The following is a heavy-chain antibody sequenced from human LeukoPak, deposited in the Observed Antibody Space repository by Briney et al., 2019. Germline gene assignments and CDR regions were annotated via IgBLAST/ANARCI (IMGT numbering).Heavy chain of an antibody. CDR1: GASISSGGYY. CDR3: ARDNYHDTDAYAFHI. CDR2: IYYRDST. Sequence: SETLSLTCTVSGASISSGGYYWNWIRQHPGKGLEWIGRIYYRDSTYYNPSLRSRVSISADTSKNQFSLRLSSVTAADSAVYYCARDNYHDTDAYAFHIWGQGTMVIVSS. J-gene: IGHJ3*02. D-gene: IGHD3-22*01. V-gene: IGHV4-31*02.